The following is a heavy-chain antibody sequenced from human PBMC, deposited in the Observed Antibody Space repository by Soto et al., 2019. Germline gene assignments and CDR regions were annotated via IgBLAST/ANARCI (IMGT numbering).Heavy chain of an antibody. CDR2: IWYDGSNK. J-gene: IGHJ4*02. V-gene: IGHV3-33*01. Sequence: GGSLRLSCAASGFTFSSYGMHWVRQAPGKGLEWVAVIWYDGSNKYYADSVKGRFTVSRDNSKNTLYLQMNSLRAEDTAVYYCARGITMVRGVIITPDPYYFDYWGQGTLVTVSS. CDR3: ARGITMVRGVIITPDPYYFDY. D-gene: IGHD3-10*01. CDR1: GFTFSSYG.